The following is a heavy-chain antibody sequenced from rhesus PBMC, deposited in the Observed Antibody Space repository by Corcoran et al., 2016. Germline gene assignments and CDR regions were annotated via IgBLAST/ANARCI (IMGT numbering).Heavy chain of an antibody. D-gene: IGHD3-16*01. V-gene: IGHV4-99*01. CDR2: LGGNAATTN. J-gene: IGHJ3*01. Sequence: QVQLQESGPGLVKPSETLSLTCTVSGFSISSGFYWGWVRQAPGKGLEYLGYLGGNAATTNDSSPSLRSRVTISKDTSKNQFSLDFSSVTAADTAIYYCVRLEATIVVAPEQAFDVWGRGLRVTVSS. CDR1: GFSISSGFY. CDR3: VRLEATIVVAPEQAFDV.